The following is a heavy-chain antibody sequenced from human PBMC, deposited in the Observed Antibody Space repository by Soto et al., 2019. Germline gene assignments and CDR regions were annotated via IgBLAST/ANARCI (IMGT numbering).Heavy chain of an antibody. J-gene: IGHJ6*02. CDR3: ARIPGVVVTVLYYCPLDGREATDDLDV. D-gene: IGHD2-21*02. CDR2: VSFDGSNK. V-gene: IGHV3-30-3*01. Sequence: QMQLVESGGGVVQPGGSLRLSCAASGFTFNYYPMHWVRQAPGKGLEWVAVVSFDGSNKYYADSVKGRFTISKDNSKNALYLQMNSIRREDTAVYYSARIPGVVVTVLYYCPLDGREATDDLDVWGQGTTVTVSS. CDR1: GFTFNYYP.